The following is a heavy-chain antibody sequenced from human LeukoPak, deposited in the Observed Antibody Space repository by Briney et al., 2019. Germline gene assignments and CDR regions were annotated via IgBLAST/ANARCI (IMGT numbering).Heavy chain of an antibody. D-gene: IGHD5-12*01. Sequence: GASVKVSCKASGHTFTSYDINWVRQATGQGLEWMGWMNPNSGNTGYAQKFQGRVTMTRNTSISTAYMELSSLRSEDTAVYYCARGQPPRRGYDFYWFDPWGQGTLVTVSS. CDR1: GHTFTSYD. J-gene: IGHJ5*02. V-gene: IGHV1-8*01. CDR3: ARGQPPRRGYDFYWFDP. CDR2: MNPNSGNT.